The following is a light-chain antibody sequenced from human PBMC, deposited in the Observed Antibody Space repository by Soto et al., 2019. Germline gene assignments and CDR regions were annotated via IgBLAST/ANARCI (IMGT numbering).Light chain of an antibody. J-gene: IGKJ3*01. CDR1: QGIFNY. V-gene: IGKV1-27*01. Sequence: DIQMTQSPSSLSASVGDRVTVTCRASQGIFNYLAWYQQKPGKVPKVLIYAASTLQSGVPSRFSGSGSGTDFTPAISSPQPEDVATYYCQKYDSAPFTFGPGTKVDIK. CDR3: QKYDSAPFT. CDR2: AAS.